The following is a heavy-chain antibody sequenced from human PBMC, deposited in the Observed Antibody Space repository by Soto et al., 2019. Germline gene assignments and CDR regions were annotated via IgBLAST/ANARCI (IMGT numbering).Heavy chain of an antibody. CDR1: GFTFSNSA. V-gene: IGHV3-23*01. Sequence: EVQLLESGGGLVQPGGSLRLSCAASGFTFSNSAMSWVRQAPGKGLEWVSAISGSGGSAYYADSVKGRFTMSRDNSNNTLYLQMNSLRAEDTAVYYCAKEPYYYDSSGYYPVDYWGQGTLVTVSS. J-gene: IGHJ4*02. CDR2: ISGSGGSA. D-gene: IGHD3-22*01. CDR3: AKEPYYYDSSGYYPVDY.